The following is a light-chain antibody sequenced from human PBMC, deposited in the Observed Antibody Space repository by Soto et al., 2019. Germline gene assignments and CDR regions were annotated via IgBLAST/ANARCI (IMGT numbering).Light chain of an antibody. CDR3: QQYGSSGT. CDR2: GAS. J-gene: IGKJ1*01. V-gene: IGKV3-20*01. Sequence: EIVMTQSPATVSVSQGERASLSCRASQTVNSKMAWYQQKPGQGPRLLIYGASTRATGIPDRFSGSGSGTDFTLTISRLEPEDFAVYYCQQYGSSGTFGQGTKVDIK. CDR1: QTVNSK.